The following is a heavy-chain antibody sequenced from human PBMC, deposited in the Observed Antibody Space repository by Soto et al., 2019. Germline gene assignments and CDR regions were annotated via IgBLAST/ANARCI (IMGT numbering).Heavy chain of an antibody. D-gene: IGHD3-22*01. V-gene: IGHV4-30-2*01. CDR1: GASISLVGYS. CDR3: ARYDSSGGFDY. CDR2: ISHRGNT. Sequence: QLHLQESGSGLVKPSQTLSLTCGVSGASISLVGYSWSWIRQPPGKGLEWIGYISHRGNTYYNPSLRSRVTISVDRSKNEFSLNLRSVTAADTAMYYCARYDSSGGFDYWGQGTLVTVSS. J-gene: IGHJ4*02.